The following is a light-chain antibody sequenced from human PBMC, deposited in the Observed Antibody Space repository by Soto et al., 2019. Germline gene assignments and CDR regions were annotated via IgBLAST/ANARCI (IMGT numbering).Light chain of an antibody. CDR2: DAS. V-gene: IGKV3-15*01. Sequence: EIVMTQSPATLSVSPGERATLSCRASQSVRSDYLAWYQQKPGQAPRLLIYDASTRATGVPARFSGSGSGTDFTLTISSLQPEDFATYYCQQSYSTPWTFGQGTKVDIK. CDR1: QSVRSD. J-gene: IGKJ1*01. CDR3: QQSYSTPWT.